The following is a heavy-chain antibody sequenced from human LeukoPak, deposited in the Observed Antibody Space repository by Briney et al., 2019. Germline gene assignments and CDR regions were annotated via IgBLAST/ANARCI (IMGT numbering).Heavy chain of an antibody. V-gene: IGHV3-30-3*01. J-gene: IGHJ4*02. D-gene: IGHD5-12*01. CDR2: ISYDGSNK. Sequence: GVSLRLSCAASGFTFSSYAMHWVRQAPGKGLEWVAVISYDGSNKYYADSVKGRFTISRDNSKNTLYLQMNSLRAEDTAVYYCARAHPTQWIAGNDYWGQGTLVTVSS. CDR1: GFTFSSYA. CDR3: ARAHPTQWIAGNDY.